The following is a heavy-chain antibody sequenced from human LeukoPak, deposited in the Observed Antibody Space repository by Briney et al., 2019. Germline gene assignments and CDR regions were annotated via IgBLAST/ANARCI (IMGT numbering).Heavy chain of an antibody. Sequence: ASVKVSCKASGYTFTSYYMHWVRQAPGQGLGWMGIINPSGGSTSYAQKFQGRVTMTRDTSTSTVYMELSSLRSEDTAVYYCARKRVGVLRFLGRRDYYGMDVWGQGTTVTVSS. CDR1: GYTFTSYY. V-gene: IGHV1-46*01. D-gene: IGHD3-3*01. J-gene: IGHJ6*02. CDR2: INPSGGST. CDR3: ARKRVGVLRFLGRRDYYGMDV.